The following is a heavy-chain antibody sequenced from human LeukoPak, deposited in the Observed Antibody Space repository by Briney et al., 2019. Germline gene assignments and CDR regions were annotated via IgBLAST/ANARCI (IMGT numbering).Heavy chain of an antibody. CDR3: TTWGSSGWGWYFDL. CDR1: EFRFPDAW. CDR2: IKSKSNAGTT. V-gene: IGHV3-15*07. D-gene: IGHD6-19*01. Sequence: GGSLRLSCAASEFRFPDAWMNWVRQAPGQGLEWVGRIKSKSNAGTTDYGAPVKGRFTISRDDSNNTLYLQMDSLKTEDTAVYFCTTWGSSGWGWYFDLWGRGALVTVSS. J-gene: IGHJ2*01.